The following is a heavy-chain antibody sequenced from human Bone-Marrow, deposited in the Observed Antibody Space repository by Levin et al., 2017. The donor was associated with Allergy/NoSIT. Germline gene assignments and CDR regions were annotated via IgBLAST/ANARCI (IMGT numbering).Heavy chain of an antibody. V-gene: IGHV3-49*03. D-gene: IGHD6-19*01. Sequence: GGSLRLSCTASGFNFGDYAMSWFRLAPGKGPEWVGFIRSKTFTGTPEYAASVKGRFTISRDDSKSVAHLQMNSLRAEDTAVYYCARDMGYSTGWGGFYFDYWGQGALVTVSS. J-gene: IGHJ4*02. CDR3: ARDMGYSTGWGGFYFDY. CDR1: GFNFGDYA. CDR2: IRSKTFTGTP.